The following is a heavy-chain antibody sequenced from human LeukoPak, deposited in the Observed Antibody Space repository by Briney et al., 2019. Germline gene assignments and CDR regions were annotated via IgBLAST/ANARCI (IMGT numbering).Heavy chain of an antibody. CDR1: GFTFRTSG. Sequence: PGGSLRLSCAAAGFTFRTSGMNWVRQAPGKGLEWVSYISSSGTTISYAQSVKGRFPITRDNAQNSPTLHMNTLRADDTAVYYCAKDGGTHFDHWGQGTLVTVSS. D-gene: IGHD1-26*01. CDR3: AKDGGTHFDH. CDR2: ISSSGTTI. V-gene: IGHV3-48*01. J-gene: IGHJ4*02.